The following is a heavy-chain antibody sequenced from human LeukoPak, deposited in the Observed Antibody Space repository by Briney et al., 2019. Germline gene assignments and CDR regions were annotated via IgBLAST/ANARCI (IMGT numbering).Heavy chain of an antibody. CDR3: AKGSKSDSSGPYHFDY. CDR1: GFTFSSYE. J-gene: IGHJ4*02. V-gene: IGHV3-48*03. D-gene: IGHD3-22*01. CDR2: ISSSGSTI. Sequence: GGSLRLSCAASGFTFSSYEMNWVRQAPGKGLEWVSYISSSGSTIYYADSVKGRFTISRDNAKNSLYLQMNSLRAEDMALYYCAKGSKSDSSGPYHFDYWGQGTLVTVSS.